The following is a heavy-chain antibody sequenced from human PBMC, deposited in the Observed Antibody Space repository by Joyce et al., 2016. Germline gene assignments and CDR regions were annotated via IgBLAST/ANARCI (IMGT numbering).Heavy chain of an antibody. V-gene: IGHV3-74*01. CDR3: ARDRTDVFGGYMDV. Sequence: EVQLVESGGGLVQPGGSVRLSCEGAGIMLNIYWMPWVRQARGKGLVWVARIKSDGSGSSYADFVKGRFTISRDNAKNTVYLQMSSLRAEDTAVYYCARDRTDVFGGYMDVWGKGTTVIVS. CDR1: GIMLNIYW. CDR2: IKSDGSGS. J-gene: IGHJ6*03. D-gene: IGHD4-23*01.